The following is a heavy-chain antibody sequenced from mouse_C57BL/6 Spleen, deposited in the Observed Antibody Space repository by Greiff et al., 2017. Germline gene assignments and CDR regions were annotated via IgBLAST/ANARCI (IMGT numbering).Heavy chain of an antibody. V-gene: IGHV1-26*01. CDR3: ARNPLYYSNYEGAMDY. Sequence: EVQLQQSGPELVKPGASVKISCKASGYTFTDYYMNWVKQSHGKSLEWIGDINPNNGGTSYNQKFKGKATLTVDKSSSTAYMELRSLTSEDSAVYYCARNPLYYSNYEGAMDYWGQGTSVTVSS. D-gene: IGHD2-5*01. J-gene: IGHJ4*01. CDR1: GYTFTDYY. CDR2: INPNNGGT.